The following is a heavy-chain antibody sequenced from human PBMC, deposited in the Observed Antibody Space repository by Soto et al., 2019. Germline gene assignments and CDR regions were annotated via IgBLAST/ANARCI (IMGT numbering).Heavy chain of an antibody. J-gene: IGHJ5*02. CDR2: INPRSGDT. CDR1: GYTFTDYF. Sequence: ASVKVSCKASGYTFTDYFMHWVRQAPGQGLEWMGIINPRSGDTGYAQKFQGRVTMTTDTSTSTAYMELRSLRSDDTAVYYCARDRAPYCSGGSCYDWFDPWGQGTLVTVSS. D-gene: IGHD2-15*01. CDR3: ARDRAPYCSGGSCYDWFDP. V-gene: IGHV1-46*01.